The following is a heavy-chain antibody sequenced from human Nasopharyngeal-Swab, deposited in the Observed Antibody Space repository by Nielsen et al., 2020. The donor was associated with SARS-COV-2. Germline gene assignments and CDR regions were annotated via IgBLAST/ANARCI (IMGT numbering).Heavy chain of an antibody. Sequence: GGSLRLSCAASGFTVSSNYMSWVRQAPGKGLEWVSGVSGSGGTTKYTDSVKGRFTISRDNSKNKLYLQMHSLIVEDTAVYYCAKDRYCSGGACYFSGFDYWGLGNLVTVSS. CDR1: GFTVSSNY. CDR3: AKDRYCSGGACYFSGFDY. J-gene: IGHJ4*02. V-gene: IGHV3-23*01. D-gene: IGHD2-15*01. CDR2: VSGSGGTT.